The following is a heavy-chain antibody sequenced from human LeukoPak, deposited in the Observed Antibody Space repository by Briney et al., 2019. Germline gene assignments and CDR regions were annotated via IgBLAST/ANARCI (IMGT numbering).Heavy chain of an antibody. CDR3: TRGQTPYY. J-gene: IGHJ4*02. CDR2: IASETYGGTA. V-gene: IGHV3-49*04. CDR1: GLTFRSSA. Sequence: GGSLRLSCAGSGLTFRSSAMHWVRQAPGKGLEWVGFIASETYGGTAEYAESVKGRFIISRDDSKRIAYLQMNSLKTEDTAVYYCTRGQTPYYWGQGTLVTVS.